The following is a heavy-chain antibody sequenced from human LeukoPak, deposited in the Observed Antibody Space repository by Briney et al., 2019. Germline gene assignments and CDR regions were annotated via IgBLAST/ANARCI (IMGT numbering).Heavy chain of an antibody. CDR1: GFTFSSYE. D-gene: IGHD6-13*01. J-gene: IGHJ4*02. Sequence: GGSLRLSCAASGFTFSSYEMNWVRQAPGKGLDWVSYISPSGSTIYFTDSVKGRFTISRDNAKNSLYLQMTSLRAEDTAVYYCARSPIAAAGTAFDSWGQGTLVTVSS. CDR2: ISPSGSTI. CDR3: ARSPIAAAGTAFDS. V-gene: IGHV3-48*03.